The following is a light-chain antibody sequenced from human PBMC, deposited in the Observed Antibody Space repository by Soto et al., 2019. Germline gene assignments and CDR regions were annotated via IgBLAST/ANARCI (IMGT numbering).Light chain of an antibody. CDR1: QSVTRSY. CDR3: QQYGSSPRT. J-gene: IGKJ2*01. CDR2: GAS. Sequence: EIVLTQSPGTLSLSPGERATLSCRASQSVTRSYLAWYQHKPGQDRRILIYGASSRATGIPNRFSGSGSGTDFTLTISRLGPEDFAVYYCQQYGSSPRTFGQGPKLEI. V-gene: IGKV3-20*01.